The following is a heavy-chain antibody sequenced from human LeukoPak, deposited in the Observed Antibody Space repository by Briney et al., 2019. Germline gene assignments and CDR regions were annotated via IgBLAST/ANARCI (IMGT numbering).Heavy chain of an antibody. CDR3: AKDPLGYSHSSPGDY. V-gene: IGHV3-30*18. Sequence: GGSLRLSCAASGFTFSSYGMHWVRQAPGKGLEWVALISHDGSNKYYADSVKGRFTISRDNPKNTLYLRMNSLRPDDTAVYYCAKDPLGYSHSSPGDYWGQGTLVTVSS. J-gene: IGHJ4*02. CDR2: ISHDGSNK. CDR1: GFTFSSYG. D-gene: IGHD6-13*01.